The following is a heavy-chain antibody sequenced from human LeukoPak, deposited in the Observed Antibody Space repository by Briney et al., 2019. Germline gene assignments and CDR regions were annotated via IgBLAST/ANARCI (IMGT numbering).Heavy chain of an antibody. V-gene: IGHV3-9*01. J-gene: IGHJ4*02. Sequence: GGSLRLSCAASGFTFDDYAMHWVRQAPGKGLEWVSGITWNSGSIGYADSVKGRFTVSRDNAKNSLYLQMNSLRAEDTALYYCAKDVRDGYNLDYFDYWGQGTLVTVSS. D-gene: IGHD5-24*01. CDR3: AKDVRDGYNLDYFDY. CDR2: ITWNSGSI. CDR1: GFTFDDYA.